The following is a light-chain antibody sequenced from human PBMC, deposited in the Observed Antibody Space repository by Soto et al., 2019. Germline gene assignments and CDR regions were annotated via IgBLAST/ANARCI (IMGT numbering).Light chain of an antibody. CDR1: HRVIRTY. CDR2: GAS. CDR3: QQIDVSVT. V-gene: IGKV3-20*01. Sequence: EIVLTQSPGTLSLSPGERATLSRWPSHRVIRTYVAWHQQQHGQAARLFMYGASDRATGTPDRLSGIGAGTDFTFTIGGLGPADSAVYSCQQIDVSVTCGQGTRLES. J-gene: IGKJ5*01.